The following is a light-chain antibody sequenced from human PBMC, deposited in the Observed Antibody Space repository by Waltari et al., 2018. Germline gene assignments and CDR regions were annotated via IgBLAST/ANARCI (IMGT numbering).Light chain of an antibody. CDR1: QSVSIY. CDR3: QNYERLPAT. CDR2: HSS. J-gene: IGKJ1*01. Sequence: EIVLTQSPGTLSLSPGERATLSCRASQSVSIYLARYQQTPGQAPRLLMYHSSTRATGIPDRFSGSGSGTDFSLTISRLEPEDFAVYYCQNYERLPATFGQGTKVEIK. V-gene: IGKV3-20*01.